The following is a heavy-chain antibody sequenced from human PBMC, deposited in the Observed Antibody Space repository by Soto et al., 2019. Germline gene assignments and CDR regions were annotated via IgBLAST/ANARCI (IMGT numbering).Heavy chain of an antibody. CDR3: ARGKFPFTFDY. D-gene: IGHD3-10*01. CDR1: GGSISTYY. V-gene: IGHV4-59*01. CDR2: IYYSGST. J-gene: IGHJ4*02. Sequence: EPLSLTCTVSGGSISTYYWSWIRQPPGKGLEWIGYIYYSGSTNYNPSLKSRVTISEDASKNQFSLKLSSVTAADTAVYYCARGKFPFTFDYWGQGTLVTVSS.